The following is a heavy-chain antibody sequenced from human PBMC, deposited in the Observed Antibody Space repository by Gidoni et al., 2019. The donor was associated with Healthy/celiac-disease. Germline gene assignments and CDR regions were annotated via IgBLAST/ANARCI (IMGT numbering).Heavy chain of an antibody. J-gene: IGHJ4*02. CDR1: GFTFSSYG. CDR2: ISYDGSNK. CDR3: AKGEVVVAATFDY. Sequence: QVQLVESGGGVVQPWRSLRLSCAASGFTFSSYGMHWVRQAPGKGLEWVAVISYDGSNKYYADSVKGRFTISRDNSKNTLYLQMNSLRAEDTAVYYCAKGEVVVAATFDYWGQGTLVTVSS. V-gene: IGHV3-30*18. D-gene: IGHD2-15*01.